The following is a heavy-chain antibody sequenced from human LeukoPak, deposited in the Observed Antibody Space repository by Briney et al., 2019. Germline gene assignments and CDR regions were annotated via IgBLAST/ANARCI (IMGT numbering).Heavy chain of an antibody. J-gene: IGHJ4*02. CDR3: AREGFGESYLDY. V-gene: IGHV1-69*01. CDR2: IIPIFGTA. D-gene: IGHD3-10*01. CDR1: GGTFSSYA. Sequence: SVKVSCKASGGTFSSYAISWVRQAPGQGLEWMGGIIPIFGTANYAQKFQGRVTITADESTSTAYVELSSLRSEDTAVYYCAREGFGESYLDYWGQGTLVTVSS.